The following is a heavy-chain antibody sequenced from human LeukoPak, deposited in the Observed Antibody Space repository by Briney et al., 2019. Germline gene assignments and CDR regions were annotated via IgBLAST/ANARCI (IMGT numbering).Heavy chain of an antibody. CDR1: GYSLTSYW. CDR3: ARRGREGPRYYGMDV. D-gene: IGHD1-26*01. Sequence: GESPKIPRKGPGYSLTSYWIGRVRQMPGKGLEWRGIIYPGDSDTRYSPPFQGQVTISADKTISTAYLQWSSLKASDTAMYYCARRGREGPRYYGMDVWGKGTTVTVSS. V-gene: IGHV5-51*01. J-gene: IGHJ6*04. CDR2: IYPGDSDT.